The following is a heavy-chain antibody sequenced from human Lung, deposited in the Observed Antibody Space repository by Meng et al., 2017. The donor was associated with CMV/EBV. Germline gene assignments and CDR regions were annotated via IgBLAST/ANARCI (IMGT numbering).Heavy chain of an antibody. Sequence: HVPLLHSGAELNKPGLSGVASCQLLGTTFTSYGISWHRQAPRQGLEWMGWFVNNVDTYSAQKFQGRVTMTTDTHTSTAFMELRSLRSDDTAVYYCARGTPGRSYSDYWGQGTLVTVSS. J-gene: IGHJ4*02. CDR1: GTTFTSYG. CDR3: ARGTPGRSYSDY. D-gene: IGHD3-10*01. V-gene: IGHV1-18*01. CDR2: FVNNVDT.